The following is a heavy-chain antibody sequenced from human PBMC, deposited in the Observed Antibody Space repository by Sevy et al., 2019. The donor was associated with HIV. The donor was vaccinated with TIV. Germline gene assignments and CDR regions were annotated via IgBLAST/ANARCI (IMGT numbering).Heavy chain of an antibody. J-gene: IGHJ5*02. CDR2: IYYSGST. Sequence: SETLSLTCTVSGGSISSSSYYWGWIRQPPGKGLEWIGSIYYSGSTYYNPSLKSRVTISVDTSKNQFSLKLSSVTAADTAVYYCARHNFGIHWFDPWGPGTLVTVSS. V-gene: IGHV4-39*01. D-gene: IGHD3-10*01. CDR1: GGSISSSSYY. CDR3: ARHNFGIHWFDP.